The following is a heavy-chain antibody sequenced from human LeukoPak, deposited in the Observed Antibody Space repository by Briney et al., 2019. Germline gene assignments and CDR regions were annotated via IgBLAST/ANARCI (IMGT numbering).Heavy chain of an antibody. CDR2: ISYDGSNK. J-gene: IGHJ4*02. V-gene: IGHV3-30*18. CDR1: GFTFSSYG. D-gene: IGHD6-19*01. Sequence: GGSPRLSCAASGFTFSSYGMHWVRQAPGKGLEWVAVISYDGSNKYYADSVKGRFTISRDNSKNTLYLQMNSLRAEDTAVYYCAKGTIAVAGGFDYWGQGTLVTVSS. CDR3: AKGTIAVAGGFDY.